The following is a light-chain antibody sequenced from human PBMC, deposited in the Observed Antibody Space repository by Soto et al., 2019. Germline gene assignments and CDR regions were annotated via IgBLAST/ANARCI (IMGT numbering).Light chain of an antibody. CDR1: QSVLYSSNNKNY. CDR3: QQYYSTPRT. V-gene: IGKV4-1*01. Sequence: DIVMTQSPDSLAVSLGERATINCKSSQSVLYSSNNKNYLAWYQQKPGQPPKLLIYWASTWESGVPDRFSGSGSGTDFTLTISSLQAEDVAVYYCQQYYSTPRTFGGGTKVEIK. J-gene: IGKJ4*01. CDR2: WAS.